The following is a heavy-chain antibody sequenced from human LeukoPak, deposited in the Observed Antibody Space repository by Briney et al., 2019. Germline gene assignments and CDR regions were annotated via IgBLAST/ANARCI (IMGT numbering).Heavy chain of an antibody. CDR1: GFTFSSYS. J-gene: IGHJ5*02. CDR2: ISSSSSYI. D-gene: IGHD1-26*01. CDR3: ARAYAGAFNWFDP. Sequence: GGSLRLSCAASGFTFSSYSMNWARQAPGKGLEWVSSISSSSSYIYYADSVKGRFTISRDNSKNTLYLQMNSLRAEDTAVYYCARAYAGAFNWFDPWGQGTLVTVSS. V-gene: IGHV3-21*01.